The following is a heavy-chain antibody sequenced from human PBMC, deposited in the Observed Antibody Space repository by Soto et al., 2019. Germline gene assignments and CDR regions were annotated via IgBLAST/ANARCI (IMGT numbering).Heavy chain of an antibody. V-gene: IGHV3-7*03. D-gene: IGHD2-2*01. J-gene: IGHJ6*02. CDR1: KFSLSSYW. CDR2: IKQDGTEK. CDR3: AKDPPWTVGPLAMDV. Sequence: GGSLRLSCAASKFSLSSYWMNWVRQVPGKGLEWVANIKQDGTEKYYVDSVKGRFIISRDDPKNTLYLDMNSLRVEDTAVYYCAKDPPWTVGPLAMDVWGQGTTVTVSS.